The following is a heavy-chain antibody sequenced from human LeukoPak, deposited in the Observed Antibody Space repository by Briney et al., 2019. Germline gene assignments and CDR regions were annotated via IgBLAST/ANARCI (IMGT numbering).Heavy chain of an antibody. CDR2: ICTSGST. J-gene: IGHJ3*02. Sequence: SETLSLTCTVSGGSISSYYWSWVRQPAGKGLEWIGRICTSGSTNYNPSLKSRVTMSVDTSKNQFSLKLSSVTAADTAVYYCARDRGSGSLNAFDIWGQGTMVTVSS. CDR3: ARDRGSGSLNAFDI. V-gene: IGHV4-4*07. CDR1: GGSISSYY. D-gene: IGHD3-10*01.